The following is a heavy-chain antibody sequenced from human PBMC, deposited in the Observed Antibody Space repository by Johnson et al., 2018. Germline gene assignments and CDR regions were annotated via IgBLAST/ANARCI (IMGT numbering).Heavy chain of an antibody. CDR1: GFTFSSYG. Sequence: QVQLVQSGGGVVQPGRSLRLSCAASGFTFSSYGMHWVRQAPGKGLEWVAVIWYDGSNKYYADSVKGRFTIPSDNSKNTLYLQMHSLRAEATALYYCARDTGGGIQLEPDAFDIWGQGTMVTVSS. J-gene: IGHJ3*02. CDR3: ARDTGGGIQLEPDAFDI. V-gene: IGHV3-33*01. D-gene: IGHD5-18*01. CDR2: IWYDGSNK.